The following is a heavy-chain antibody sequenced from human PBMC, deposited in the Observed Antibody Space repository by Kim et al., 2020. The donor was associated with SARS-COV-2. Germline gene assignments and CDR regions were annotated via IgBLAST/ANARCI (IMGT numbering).Heavy chain of an antibody. D-gene: IGHD3-10*01. CDR1: GFTFSSYS. Sequence: GGSLRLSCAASGFTFSSYSISWVRQAPGKGLEWVANIKEDGSEKNYVDSVKGRFTISRDNAKNLLYVQMSGLRAEDTAVYYCAKDIRGNWFDPWGQGT. J-gene: IGHJ5*02. CDR2: IKEDGSEK. V-gene: IGHV3-7*01. CDR3: AKDIRGNWFDP.